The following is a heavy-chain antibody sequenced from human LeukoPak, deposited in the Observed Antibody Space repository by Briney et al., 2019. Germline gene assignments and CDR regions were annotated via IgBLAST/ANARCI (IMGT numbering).Heavy chain of an antibody. CDR2: INWNGGST. CDR1: GFTFDDYG. V-gene: IGHV3-20*04. D-gene: IGHD2-15*01. J-gene: IGHJ6*03. Sequence: GGSLRLSCAASGFTFDDYGMSWVRQAPGKGLEWVSGINWNGGSTGYADSVKGRFTISRDNAKNSLYLQMNSLRAEDTALYYCARRESYCSGGSCYSPGYYYYMNVGGKGTTVTVS. CDR3: ARRESYCSGGSCYSPGYYYYMNV.